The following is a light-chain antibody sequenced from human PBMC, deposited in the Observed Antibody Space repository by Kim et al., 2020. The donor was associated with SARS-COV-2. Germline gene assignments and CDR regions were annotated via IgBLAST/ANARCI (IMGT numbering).Light chain of an antibody. Sequence: LCPGERAALSCRASQSVSSYLGWYQQKPGQAPRLLIYDASNRATGIPARFSGSGSGTDFTLTISSLEPEDFAVYYCQQRSNWPLTFGGGTKVDIK. J-gene: IGKJ4*01. V-gene: IGKV3-11*01. CDR2: DAS. CDR3: QQRSNWPLT. CDR1: QSVSSY.